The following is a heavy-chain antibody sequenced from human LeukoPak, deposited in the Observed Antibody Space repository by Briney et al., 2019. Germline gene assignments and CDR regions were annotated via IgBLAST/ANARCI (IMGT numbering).Heavy chain of an antibody. CDR2: IFSNDEK. V-gene: IGHV2-26*01. CDR3: ARAIYCSGGSCYPNWIDP. Sequence: ESGPVLVKPTETLTLTCTVSGFSLSNARMGASWIRQPPGKALEWLAHIFSNDEKSYSTSLKSRLTISKDTSKSHVVLTITHMDTVDTAKYYCARAIYCSGGSCYPNWIDPWGKGTLVTVSS. CDR1: GFSLSNARMG. D-gene: IGHD2-15*01. J-gene: IGHJ5*02.